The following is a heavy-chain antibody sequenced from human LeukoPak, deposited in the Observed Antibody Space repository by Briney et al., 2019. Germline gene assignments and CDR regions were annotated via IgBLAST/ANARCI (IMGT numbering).Heavy chain of an antibody. D-gene: IGHD3-22*01. V-gene: IGHV4-34*01. CDR1: GGSFSGYY. J-gene: IGHJ4*02. CDR3: ARAPYDSCGYYYSHYFDY. Sequence: SETLSLTCAVYGGSFSGYYWSWIRQPPGKGLEWIGEINHGGSTNYNPALKSRVTISVDTSKNQFSLKLSSVTAADTAVYYCARAPYDSCGYYYSHYFDYWGQGTLVTVSS. CDR2: INHGGST.